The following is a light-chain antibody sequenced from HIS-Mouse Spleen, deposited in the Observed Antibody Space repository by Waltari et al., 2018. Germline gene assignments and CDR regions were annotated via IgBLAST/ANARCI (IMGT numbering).Light chain of an antibody. J-gene: IGKJ5*01. Sequence: DIQMAQSPSSLSASVGDRVTITCRASQGISNYLAWYQQKPGKVPKLLIYAASTLQSGVPSRFSGSGSGTDFTLTISSLQPEDVATYYCQKYNSAPLITFGQGTRLEIK. CDR2: AAS. CDR3: QKYNSAPLIT. V-gene: IGKV1-27*01. CDR1: QGISNY.